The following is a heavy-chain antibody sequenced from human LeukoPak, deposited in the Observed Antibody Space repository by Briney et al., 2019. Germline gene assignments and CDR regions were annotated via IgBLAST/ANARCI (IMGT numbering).Heavy chain of an antibody. J-gene: IGHJ3*02. V-gene: IGHV3-66*02. CDR3: ARGLVNHHAFDI. Sequence: PGRSLRLSCAASGFTVSSNYMSWVRQAPGKGLEWVSVIYSGGSTYYADSVKGRFTISRDNSKNALYLQMNSQRAEDTAVYYCARGLVNHHAFDIWGQGTMVTVS. CDR1: GFTVSSNY. CDR2: IYSGGST. D-gene: IGHD1-14*01.